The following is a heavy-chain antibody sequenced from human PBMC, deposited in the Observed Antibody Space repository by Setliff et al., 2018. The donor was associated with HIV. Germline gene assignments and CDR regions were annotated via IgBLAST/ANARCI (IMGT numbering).Heavy chain of an antibody. D-gene: IGHD5-12*01. CDR2: IWYDGSNK. Sequence: GGSLRLSCAASGFPFSSYAMHWVRQAPGKGLEWVAIIWYDGSNKYYADSVKGRFTISRDNSKNTLYLQMNSLRAEDTAVYYCARDPPGSGFHLDYWGQGTPVTVSS. CDR3: ARDPPGSGFHLDY. J-gene: IGHJ4*02. V-gene: IGHV3-33*08. CDR1: GFPFSSYA.